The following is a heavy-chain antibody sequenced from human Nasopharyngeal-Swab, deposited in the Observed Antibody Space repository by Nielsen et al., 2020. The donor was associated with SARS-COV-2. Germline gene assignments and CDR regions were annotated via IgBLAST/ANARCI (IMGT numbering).Heavy chain of an antibody. J-gene: IGHJ5*02. V-gene: IGHV4-59*01. CDR3: AKYAHYDFLSGYHLGWFDP. Sequence: RQAPGKGLEWIGDFSYSVITHYNASLKSRVTISVDTSKNQFSLKLNSVTAADTAVYYCAKYAHYDFLSGYHLGWFDPWGQGTLVTVSS. CDR2: FSYSVIT. D-gene: IGHD3-3*01.